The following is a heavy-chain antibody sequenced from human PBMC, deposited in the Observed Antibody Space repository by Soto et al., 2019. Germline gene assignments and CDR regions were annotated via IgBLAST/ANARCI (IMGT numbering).Heavy chain of an antibody. Sequence: VQLVESGGGVVQPGRSLRLSCAVSGLTFNSYIMHWVRQAPGKGLEWVAVISYDGSSKYYADSVKGRFTISRDNSRNTLYLLLNSLRAEDTALYYCATSKRRSMYDASDIWGQGTMVTVSS. CDR3: ATSKRRSMYDASDI. V-gene: IGHV3-30*03. CDR1: GLTFNSYI. J-gene: IGHJ3*02. CDR2: ISYDGSSK.